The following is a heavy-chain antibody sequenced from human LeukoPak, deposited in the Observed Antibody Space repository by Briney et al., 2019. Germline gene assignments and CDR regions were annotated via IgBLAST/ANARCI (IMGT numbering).Heavy chain of an antibody. D-gene: IGHD3-10*01. CDR1: GGSISSSRYY. V-gene: IGHV4-39*01. CDR2: IYYSGST. J-gene: IGHJ4*02. Sequence: PSETLSLTCTVSGGSISSSRYYWGWIRQPPGKGLEWIGSIYYSGSTYYNPSLKSRVTISVDTSKNQFSLKLSSVTAADTAVYYCAGDYYGSGSPGYWGQGTLVTVSS. CDR3: AGDYYGSGSPGY.